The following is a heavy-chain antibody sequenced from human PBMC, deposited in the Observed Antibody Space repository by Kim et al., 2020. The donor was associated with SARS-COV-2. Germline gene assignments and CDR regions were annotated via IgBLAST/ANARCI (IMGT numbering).Heavy chain of an antibody. D-gene: IGHD3-16*02. CDR3: AKDIIRRGARSNLDY. CDR1: GFTFGDYA. J-gene: IGHJ4*02. Sequence: GGSLRLSCAASGFTFGDYAMHWVRQAPGKGLEWVSGISWDGGSKGYADSVKGRFTISRDNAKNSLYLQMNSLRAEDTALYYCAKDIIRRGARSNLDYWGQGTLVTVSS. V-gene: IGHV3-9*01. CDR2: ISWDGGSK.